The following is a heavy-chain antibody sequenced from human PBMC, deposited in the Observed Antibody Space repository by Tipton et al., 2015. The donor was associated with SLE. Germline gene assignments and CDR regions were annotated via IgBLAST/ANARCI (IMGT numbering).Heavy chain of an antibody. J-gene: IGHJ4*02. V-gene: IGHV4-39*07. CDR3: ARYFYDSTGDCLFDS. D-gene: IGHD3-22*01. Sequence: TLSLTCTVSGGSIRSSSYYWGWIRQPPGKGLEWIGNIFYSGSTSYNASLQSRVTISIDRSKSQFSLKLTSVTTADTAVYYCARYFYDSTGDCLFDSWGQGTLVTVSS. CDR1: GGSIRSSSYY. CDR2: IFYSGST.